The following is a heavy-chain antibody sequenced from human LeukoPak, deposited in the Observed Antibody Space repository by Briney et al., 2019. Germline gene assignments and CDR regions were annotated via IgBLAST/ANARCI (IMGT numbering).Heavy chain of an antibody. CDR2: IYYSGTT. CDR3: ARQDEDNWFDP. Sequence: PSETLSLTCTVSGDSFSSGAYYWSWIRQHPEKGLEWIGNIYYSGTTYYNPSLKSRLSISIDTSKNQFSLKLSSVTAADTAVYYCARQDEDNWFDPWGQGTLVTVSS. J-gene: IGHJ5*02. V-gene: IGHV4-31*03. D-gene: IGHD2-15*01. CDR1: GDSFSSGAYY.